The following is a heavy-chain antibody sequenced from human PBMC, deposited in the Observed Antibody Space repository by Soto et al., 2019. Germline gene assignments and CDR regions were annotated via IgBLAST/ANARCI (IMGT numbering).Heavy chain of an antibody. Sequence: GWSLRLSCAASAFTFNTYAMTLVRQAPGKGLEWVSTITSSGGSTYYADSVKGRFTISRDNSKNTLYLQMSGLRTEDTALYYCARGGPRDGYRDLEYWGKGTQVTVSS. J-gene: IGHJ4*02. V-gene: IGHV3-23*01. CDR3: ARGGPRDGYRDLEY. CDR1: AFTFNTYA. D-gene: IGHD5-18*01. CDR2: ITSSGGST.